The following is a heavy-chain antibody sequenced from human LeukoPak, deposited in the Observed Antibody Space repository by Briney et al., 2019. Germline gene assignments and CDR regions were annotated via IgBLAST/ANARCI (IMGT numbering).Heavy chain of an antibody. CDR2: ISSSGSTI. J-gene: IGHJ6*03. Sequence: GGSLRLSCAASGFTFSSYEVNWVRQAPGKGLEWVSYISSSGSTIYYADSVKGRFTISRDNAKNSLYLQMNSLRVEDTAVYYCAREHADYDYVWGSYRLRYYYYYMDVWGKGTTVTISS. CDR1: GFTFSSYE. D-gene: IGHD3-16*02. V-gene: IGHV3-48*03. CDR3: AREHADYDYVWGSYRLRYYYYYMDV.